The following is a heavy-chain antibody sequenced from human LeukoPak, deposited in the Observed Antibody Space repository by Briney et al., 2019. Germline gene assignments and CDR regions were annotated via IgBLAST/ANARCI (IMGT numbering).Heavy chain of an antibody. V-gene: IGHV3-23*01. J-gene: IGHJ5*02. CDR3: VKDPVTGWFDP. CDR1: GFTFSSFA. Sequence: PGGSLRLSCAASGFTFSSFAMAWVRQAPGKGLEWVSRISGSADYTWYADAVRGRFTISRDNSKNTLYLQMNSLRADDTAIYYCVKDPVTGWFDPWGQGTLVTVSS. CDR2: ISGSADYT. D-gene: IGHD4-17*01.